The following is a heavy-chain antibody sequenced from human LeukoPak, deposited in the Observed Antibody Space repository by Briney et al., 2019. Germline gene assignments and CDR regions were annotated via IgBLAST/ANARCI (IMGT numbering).Heavy chain of an antibody. J-gene: IGHJ4*02. V-gene: IGHV3-9*01. Sequence: PGKSLGLSCAASGFTFDAYARHWVRQAPGKGLEWVSGISWNSGSIGYADSVKGRFTISRDNAKKSLYLQMNSLRAEDTALYYCAKGRTYGGNTFFDYWGQGTLVTVSS. CDR2: ISWNSGSI. CDR1: GFTFDAYA. CDR3: AKGRTYGGNTFFDY. D-gene: IGHD4-23*01.